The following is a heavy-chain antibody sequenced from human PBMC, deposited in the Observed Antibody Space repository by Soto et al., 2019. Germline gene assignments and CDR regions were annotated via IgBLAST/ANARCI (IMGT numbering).Heavy chain of an antibody. CDR1: GFTFSSYG. CDR2: ISYDGSNK. Sequence: PGGSLRLSCAASGFTFSSYGMHWVRQAPGKGLEWVAVISYDGSNKYYADSVKGRFTISRDNSKNTLYLQMNSLRAEDTAVYYCAKDMGTTYRYYYGMDVWGQGTTVTVSS. CDR3: AKDMGTTYRYYYGMDV. J-gene: IGHJ6*02. D-gene: IGHD4-4*01. V-gene: IGHV3-30*18.